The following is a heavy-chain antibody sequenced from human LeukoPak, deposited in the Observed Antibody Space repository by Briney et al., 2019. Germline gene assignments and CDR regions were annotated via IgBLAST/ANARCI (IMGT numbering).Heavy chain of an antibody. Sequence: ASVKVSCKASGYTFTSYGINWVRQAPGQGLEWMGWISAYNGNTNYVQKLQGRVTMTTDTSTSTAYMELRSLRSDDTAVYYCAKYDCSGGSCYSDYWGQGTLVTVSS. CDR1: GYTFTSYG. CDR2: ISAYNGNT. J-gene: IGHJ4*02. CDR3: AKYDCSGGSCYSDY. D-gene: IGHD2-15*01. V-gene: IGHV1-18*01.